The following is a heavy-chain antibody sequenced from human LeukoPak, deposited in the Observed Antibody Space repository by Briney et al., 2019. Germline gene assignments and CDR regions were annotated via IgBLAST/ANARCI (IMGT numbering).Heavy chain of an antibody. J-gene: IGHJ4*02. CDR3: ASYLVGASSFDY. Sequence: PSETLSLTCTVSGGSICSTDYYWGYIRQPPGKGLESIGSIYYRGSTYYNPSLQSRVTMSVDTSKNQFSLKLSSVTAADTAVYYCASYLVGASSFDYWGQGTLVTVSS. D-gene: IGHD1-26*01. CDR1: GGSICSTDYY. CDR2: IYYRGST. V-gene: IGHV4-39*01.